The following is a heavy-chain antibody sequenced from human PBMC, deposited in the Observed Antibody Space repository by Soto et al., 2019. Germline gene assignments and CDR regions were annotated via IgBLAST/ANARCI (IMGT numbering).Heavy chain of an antibody. CDR2: IRSKANSYAT. V-gene: IGHV3-73*01. CDR3: TRLLDYNLRGYYSCGTDF. CDR1: GFTFSGSA. D-gene: IGHD3-10*01. J-gene: IGHJ6*02. Sequence: PGGSLRLSCAASGFTFSGSAMHWVRQASGKGLEWVGRIRSKANSYATAYAASVKGRFTISRDDSKNTAYLQMNSLKTEDTAVYYCTRLLDYNLRGYYSCGTDFWGPGTTVTVSS.